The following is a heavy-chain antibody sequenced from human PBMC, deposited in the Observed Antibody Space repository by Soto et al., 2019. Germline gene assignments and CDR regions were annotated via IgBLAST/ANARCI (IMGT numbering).Heavy chain of an antibody. V-gene: IGHV5-51*01. CDR1: GYKFTSSW. Sequence: GESLKISCRTSGYKFTSSWIAWVRQKPGKGLEWMGIIFPSDSDTRYSPSFQGQVTNSADRSTSTVFLQWASLKASDTAVYFCARKDKSGYFNWFDPWGQGTLVTVSS. D-gene: IGHD3-22*01. J-gene: IGHJ5*02. CDR3: ARKDKSGYFNWFDP. CDR2: IFPSDSDT.